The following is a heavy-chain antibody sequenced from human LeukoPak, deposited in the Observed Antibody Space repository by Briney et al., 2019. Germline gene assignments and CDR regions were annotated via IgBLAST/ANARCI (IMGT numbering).Heavy chain of an antibody. CDR2: IYYSGST. V-gene: IGHV4-59*12. J-gene: IGHJ6*03. D-gene: IGHD2-15*01. Sequence: SETLSLTCTVSGGSISNYYWSWIRQPPGKGLEWIGYIYYSGSTNYNPSLKSRVTISVDTSKNQFSLKLSSVTAADTAVYYCARDFGGSWGNKYMDVWGKGTTVTVSS. CDR3: ARDFGGSWGNKYMDV. CDR1: GGSISNYY.